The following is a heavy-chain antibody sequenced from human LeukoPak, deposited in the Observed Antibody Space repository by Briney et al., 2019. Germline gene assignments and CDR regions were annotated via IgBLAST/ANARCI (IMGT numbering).Heavy chain of an antibody. D-gene: IGHD5-12*01. CDR3: ARSGGHNSLIDY. V-gene: IGHV1-2*02. CDR2: INPNSGGT. Sequence: ASVKVSCKASGYTFTGYYMHWVRQAPGQGLEGMGWINPNSGGTNYAQKFQGRVTMTRDTSISTAYMELSRLRSDDTAVYYCARSGGHNSLIDYWGQGTLVTVSS. J-gene: IGHJ4*02. CDR1: GYTFTGYY.